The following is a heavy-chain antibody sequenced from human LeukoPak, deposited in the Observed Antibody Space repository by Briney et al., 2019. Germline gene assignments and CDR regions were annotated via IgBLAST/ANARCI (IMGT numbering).Heavy chain of an antibody. CDR3: ARVPRGGGGGGNDDYYFMDV. D-gene: IGHD4-23*01. CDR1: GGSFSGYY. V-gene: IGHV4-34*01. J-gene: IGHJ6*03. Sequence: SETLSLTCAVYGGSFSGYYWSWIRQLPGKGLEWIGEINHSGSTNYNPSIKSRVTISVDTSKNQFSLKLSSVTAADTAVYYCARVPRGGGGGGNDDYYFMDVWGQGTTVTVSS. CDR2: INHSGST.